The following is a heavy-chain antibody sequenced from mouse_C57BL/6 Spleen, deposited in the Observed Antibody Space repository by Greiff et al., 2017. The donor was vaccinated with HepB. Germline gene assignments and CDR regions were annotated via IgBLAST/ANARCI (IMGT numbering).Heavy chain of an antibody. D-gene: IGHD2-3*01. CDR3: ARDDGYYFDY. J-gene: IGHJ2*01. CDR1: GYTFTSYW. V-gene: IGHV1-69*01. CDR2: IDPSDSYT. Sequence: VQLQQPGAELVMPGASVKLSCKASGYTFTSYWMHWVKQRTGQGLEWIGEIDPSDSYTNYNQKFKGKSTLTVDKSSSTAYMQRSSLTSEDSAVYYCARDDGYYFDYWGQGTTLTVSS.